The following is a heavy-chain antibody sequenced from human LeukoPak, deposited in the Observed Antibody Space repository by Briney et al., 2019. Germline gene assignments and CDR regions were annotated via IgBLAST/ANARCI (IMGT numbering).Heavy chain of an antibody. D-gene: IGHD6-13*01. V-gene: IGHV4-61*02. CDR2: IYTSGST. J-gene: IGHJ4*02. CDR1: GGSISSADYY. Sequence: KPSETLSLTCSVSGGSISSADYYWSWIRQPAGKGLEWIGRIYTSGSTNYNPSLKSRVTISVDTSKNQFSLKLSSVTAADTAVYYCARSKHFGAAGIGVGFDYWGQGTLVTVSS. CDR3: ARSKHFGAAGIGVGFDY.